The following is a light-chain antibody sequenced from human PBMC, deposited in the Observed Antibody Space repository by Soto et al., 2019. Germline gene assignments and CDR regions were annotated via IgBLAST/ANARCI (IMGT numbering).Light chain of an antibody. J-gene: IGKJ2*01. CDR1: QSVSSN. CDR2: GAS. Sequence: EIVMTQSPATLSVSPGERATLSCRASQSVSSNLAWYQQKPGQAPRLLIYGASTSATGIPARFSCSGSGTDFTLTISSLQSEDFAVYYCQQYNNWPSMYTFGQGTKLEIK. V-gene: IGKV3-15*01. CDR3: QQYNNWPSMYT.